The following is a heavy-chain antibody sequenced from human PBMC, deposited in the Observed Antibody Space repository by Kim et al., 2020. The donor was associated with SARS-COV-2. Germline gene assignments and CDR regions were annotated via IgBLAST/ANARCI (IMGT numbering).Heavy chain of an antibody. J-gene: IGHJ6*02. CDR2: ISAYNGNT. CDR1: GYTFTSYG. V-gene: IGHV1-18*01. CDR3: ARDGREYYDILTGYYVAWFYYYYGMDV. Sequence: ASVKVSCKASGYTFTSYGISWVRQAPGQGLEWMGWISAYNGNTNYAQKLQGRVTMTTDTSTSTAYMELRSLRSDDTAVYYCARDGREYYDILTGYYVAWFYYYYGMDVWGQGTTVTVSS. D-gene: IGHD3-9*01.